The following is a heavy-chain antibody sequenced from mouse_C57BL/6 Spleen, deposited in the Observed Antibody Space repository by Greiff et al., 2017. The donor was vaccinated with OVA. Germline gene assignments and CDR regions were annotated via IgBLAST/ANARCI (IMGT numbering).Heavy chain of an antibody. Sequence: LQESGAELVRPGTSVKVSCKASGYAFTNYLIEWVKQRPGQGLEWIGVINPGSGGTNYNEKFKGKATLTADKSSSTAYMQLSSLTSEDSAVYFCARRYDGYYGGYYAMDYWGQGTSVTVSS. CDR1: GYAFTNYL. D-gene: IGHD2-3*01. CDR3: ARRYDGYYGGYYAMDY. J-gene: IGHJ4*01. V-gene: IGHV1-54*01. CDR2: INPGSGGT.